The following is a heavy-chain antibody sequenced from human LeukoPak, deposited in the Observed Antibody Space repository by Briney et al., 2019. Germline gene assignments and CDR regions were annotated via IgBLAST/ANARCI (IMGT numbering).Heavy chain of an antibody. CDR3: TRGDH. CDR2: LNTHSGNT. Sequence: ASVKVSCKASGYTFTSYDINWVRQATGQGLEWMAWLNTHSGNTGYAQKFQGRLTVTRNTSINTAYMELSSLRSEDTAMYYCTRGDHWSQGTLVTVSS. J-gene: IGHJ4*02. V-gene: IGHV1-8*01. CDR1: GYTFTSYD.